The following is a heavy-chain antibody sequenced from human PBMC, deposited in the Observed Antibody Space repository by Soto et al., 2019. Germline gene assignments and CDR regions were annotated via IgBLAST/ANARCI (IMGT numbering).Heavy chain of an antibody. J-gene: IGHJ6*02. CDR2: ISAYNGNT. Sequence: GASVKVSCKASGYTFTSYGISWVRQAPGQGLEWMGWISAYNGNTNYAQKLQGRVTMTTDTSTSTAYMELRSLRSDDTAVYYCASTRRYSSGWYSVLGYYYYGMDVWGQGTTVTVPS. D-gene: IGHD6-19*01. CDR1: GYTFTSYG. V-gene: IGHV1-18*01. CDR3: ASTRRYSSGWYSVLGYYYYGMDV.